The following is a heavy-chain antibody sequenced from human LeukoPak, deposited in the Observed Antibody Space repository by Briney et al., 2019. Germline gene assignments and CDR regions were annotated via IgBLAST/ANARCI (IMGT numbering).Heavy chain of an antibody. J-gene: IGHJ3*02. D-gene: IGHD3-3*01. Sequence: PGGSLRLSCAASGFTFSSYWMSWVRQAPGKGLEWVANIKQDGSEKYYVDSVKGRYTISRDNAKNSLYLQMNSLRAEDTAVYYCARALLEWLGLAFDIWGQGTMVTVSS. CDR3: ARALLEWLGLAFDI. CDR2: IKQDGSEK. CDR1: GFTFSSYW. V-gene: IGHV3-7*01.